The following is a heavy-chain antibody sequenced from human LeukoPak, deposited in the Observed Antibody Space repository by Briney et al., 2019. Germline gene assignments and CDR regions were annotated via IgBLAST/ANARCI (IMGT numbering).Heavy chain of an antibody. Sequence: PGGSLRLSCVATGFTFSSDWMHWVRQAPGKGLVWVSRINGAGTSISYADSVKGRFTISRDNAKNTLYLLMNSLRAEDSAAYYCLRSRGNSYGYWDSWGQGTLVTVSS. D-gene: IGHD5-18*01. J-gene: IGHJ1*01. CDR1: GFTFSSDW. CDR2: INGAGTSI. CDR3: LRSRGNSYGYWDS. V-gene: IGHV3-74*01.